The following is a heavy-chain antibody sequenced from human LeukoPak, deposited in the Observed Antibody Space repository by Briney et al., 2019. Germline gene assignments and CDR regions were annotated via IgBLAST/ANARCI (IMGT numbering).Heavy chain of an antibody. D-gene: IGHD3-9*01. CDR1: GFTFSSYW. Sequence: TGGSLRLSCAASGFTFSSYWMSWVRQAPGKGLEWVANIKQDGSEKYYVDSVKGRFTISRDNAKNSLYLQMNSLRAEDTAVYYCARDRSVDDILTGHPNWFDPWGQGTLVTVSS. V-gene: IGHV3-7*03. CDR2: IKQDGSEK. J-gene: IGHJ5*02. CDR3: ARDRSVDDILTGHPNWFDP.